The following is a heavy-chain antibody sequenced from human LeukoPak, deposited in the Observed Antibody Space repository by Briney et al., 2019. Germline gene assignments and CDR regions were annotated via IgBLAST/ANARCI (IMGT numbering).Heavy chain of an antibody. CDR3: AREGGYGMVATRN. CDR1: GFTFSSYI. CDR2: ISSSSTI. J-gene: IGHJ4*02. V-gene: IGHV3-48*04. D-gene: IGHD5-12*01. Sequence: GGSLRLSCAASGFTFSSYIMNWVRQAPGKGLEWVSYISSSSTIYYADSVKGRFTISRDNAKSSLYLQMNSLRAEDTAVYYCAREGGYGMVATRNWGQGTLVTVSS.